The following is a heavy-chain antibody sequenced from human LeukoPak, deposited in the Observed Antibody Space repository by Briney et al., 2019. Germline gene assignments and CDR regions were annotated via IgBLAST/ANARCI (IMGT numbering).Heavy chain of an antibody. J-gene: IGHJ4*02. CDR2: ISYDGSNK. D-gene: IGHD6-19*01. CDR3: ARGGVAGVLGY. CDR1: GFTFSSYA. Sequence: GRSLRLSCAASGFTFSSYAMHWVRQAPGKGLEWVAVISYDGSNKYYADSVKGRFTISRDNSKNTLYLQMNSLRAEDTAVYYCARGGVAGVLGYWGQGTLVTVSS. V-gene: IGHV3-30-3*01.